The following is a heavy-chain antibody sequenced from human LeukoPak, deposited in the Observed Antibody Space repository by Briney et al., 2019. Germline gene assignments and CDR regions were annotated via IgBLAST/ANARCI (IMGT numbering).Heavy chain of an antibody. CDR3: ARRADYDILTGYYYFDY. CDR1: GGSFSGYY. J-gene: IGHJ4*02. Sequence: SETLSLTCAVYGGSFSGYYWGWIRQPPGKGLEWIGEINHSGSTNYNPSLKSRVTISVDTSKNQFSLKLSSVTAADTAVYYCARRADYDILTGYYYFDYWGQGTLVTVSS. V-gene: IGHV4-34*01. CDR2: INHSGST. D-gene: IGHD3-9*01.